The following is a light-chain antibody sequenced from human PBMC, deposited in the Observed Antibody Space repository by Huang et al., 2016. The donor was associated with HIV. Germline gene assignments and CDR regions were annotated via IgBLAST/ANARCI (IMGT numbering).Light chain of an antibody. V-gene: IGKV3-11*01. CDR3: QQRSTWPPT. CDR1: QSVDTY. J-gene: IGKJ4*01. CDR2: NAS. Sequence: EIVLTQSPVTLSKSPGQRATISCRASQSVDTYLAWYQQKPGQAPTLLIYNASHRATGIPARFSGSGSGTDFTLAISSLEPDDFAVYFCQQRSTWPPTFGGGTTMEIK.